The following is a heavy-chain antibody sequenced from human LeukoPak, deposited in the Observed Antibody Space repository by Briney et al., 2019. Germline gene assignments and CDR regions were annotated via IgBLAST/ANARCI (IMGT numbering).Heavy chain of an antibody. D-gene: IGHD6-19*01. CDR2: IKSTTDGGTT. J-gene: IGHJ6*03. Sequence: GGSLRLSCAASGFTFSNAWMNWVRQAPGKGLEWVGRIKSTTDGGTTDYAAPVKGRFTISREDSESTLFLQMNSLKIEDTAVYYCTTSSYSSGLHYYYNYYMDVWGKGTTVTVSS. CDR1: GFTFSNAW. CDR3: TTSSYSSGLHYYYNYYMDV. V-gene: IGHV3-15*01.